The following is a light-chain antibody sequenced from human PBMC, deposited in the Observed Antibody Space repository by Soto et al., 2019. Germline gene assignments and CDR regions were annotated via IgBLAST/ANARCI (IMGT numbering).Light chain of an antibody. CDR2: DVS. V-gene: IGLV2-14*03. Sequence: QSALTQPASVSGSPGQSITISCTGASSDVGGFDHVSWYQQHPGKVPRLLIYDVSSRPSGVSDRFSGSKSGNTASLTISGLPAEDEADYYCNSFTTTNPYVFGTGTKLTVL. CDR1: SSDVGGFDH. J-gene: IGLJ1*01. CDR3: NSFTTTNPYV.